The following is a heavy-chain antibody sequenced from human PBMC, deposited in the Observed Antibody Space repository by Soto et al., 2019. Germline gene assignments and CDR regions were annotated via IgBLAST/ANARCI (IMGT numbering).Heavy chain of an antibody. CDR1: GFTFSSYG. CDR2: IWYDGSNK. J-gene: IGHJ4*02. V-gene: IGHV3-33*01. CDR3: ARAPRCRAGTAACSLTFDY. Sequence: QVQLVESGGGVVQPGRSLRLSCAASGFTFSSYGMHWVRQAPGKGLEWVAVIWYDGSNKYYADSVKGRFTISRDNSKNTLYLQMNSLGAEDTAVYYCARAPRCRAGTAACSLTFDYWGQGTLVTVSS. D-gene: IGHD6-13*01.